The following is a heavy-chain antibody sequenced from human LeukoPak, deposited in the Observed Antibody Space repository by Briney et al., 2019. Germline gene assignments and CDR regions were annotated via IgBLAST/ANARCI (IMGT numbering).Heavy chain of an antibody. J-gene: IGHJ4*02. CDR1: GYTFSNYA. D-gene: IGHD2-21*01. Sequence: GAPVKVSCKASGYTFSNYAIHWVRQAPGQRFEWMGWINAGNGHTKYSQNSQGRVTITRDSSASTVYMELSSLTSEDTAVYYCARGIWSARTVDYYLDSWGQGTLVTVSS. CDR3: ARGIWSARTVDYYLDS. V-gene: IGHV1-3*01. CDR2: INAGNGHT.